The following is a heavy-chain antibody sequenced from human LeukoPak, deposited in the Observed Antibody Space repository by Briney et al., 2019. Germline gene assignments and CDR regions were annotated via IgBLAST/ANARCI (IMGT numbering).Heavy chain of an antibody. Sequence: SETLSLTCTVSGGSISSYYWSWIRQPAGKGLEWIGRIYTSGSTNYNPSLKSRVTMSVDTSKNQLSLKLSSVTAADTAVYYCARDKGYQLPQYNWFDPWGQGTLVTVSS. CDR2: IYTSGST. V-gene: IGHV4-4*07. CDR1: GGSISSYY. CDR3: ARDKGYQLPQYNWFDP. J-gene: IGHJ5*02. D-gene: IGHD2-2*01.